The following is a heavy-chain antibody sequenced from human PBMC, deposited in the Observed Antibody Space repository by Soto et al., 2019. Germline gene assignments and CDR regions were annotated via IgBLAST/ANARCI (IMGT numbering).Heavy chain of an antibody. CDR1: GGTFSSYA. J-gene: IGHJ6*02. CDR2: IIPIFGTA. D-gene: IGHD3-10*01. CDR3: ARDHGSGSYLDGYYYYGMDL. Sequence: SVKVSCKASGGTFSSYAISWVRQAPGQGLEWMGGIIPIFGTANYAQKFQGRVTITADKSTSTAYMELSSLRSEDTAVYYCARDHGSGSYLDGYYYYGMDLWGQGTTVTVSS. V-gene: IGHV1-69*06.